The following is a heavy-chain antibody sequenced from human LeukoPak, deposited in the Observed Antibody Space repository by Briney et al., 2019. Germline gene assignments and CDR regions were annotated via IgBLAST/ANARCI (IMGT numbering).Heavy chain of an antibody. CDR2: IWYDGSNK. CDR1: GFTFSSYG. CDR3: ARDHGIQWLVPYFQH. Sequence: GESLKISCAASGFTFSSYGMHWVRQAPGKGLEWVAVIWYDGSNKYYADSVKGRFTISRDNSKNTLYLQMNSLRAEDTAVYYCARDHGIQWLVPYFQHWGQGTLDTVSS. V-gene: IGHV3-33*01. J-gene: IGHJ1*01. D-gene: IGHD6-19*01.